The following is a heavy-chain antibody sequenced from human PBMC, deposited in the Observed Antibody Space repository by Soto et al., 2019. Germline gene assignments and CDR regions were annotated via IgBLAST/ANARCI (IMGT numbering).Heavy chain of an antibody. CDR3: ASTYVDFWSGYSMDY. J-gene: IGHJ4*02. D-gene: IGHD3-3*01. CDR2: IIPIFGTA. V-gene: IGHV1-69*12. CDR1: GGTFSSYA. Sequence: QVQLVQSGAEVKKPGSSVKVSCKASGGTFSSYAISWVRQAPGQGLEWMGGIIPIFGTANYAQKFQGRVTNTGNDSTSTAYRVLSSLRSEDTAVYYCASTYVDFWSGYSMDYWGQGTLVTVAS.